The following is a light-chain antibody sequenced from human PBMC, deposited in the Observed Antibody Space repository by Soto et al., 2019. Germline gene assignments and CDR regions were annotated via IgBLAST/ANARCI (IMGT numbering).Light chain of an antibody. CDR2: DVN. CDR1: SSDVGGYNY. Sequence: QSALTQPASMSGSPGQSITISCTGTSSDVGGYNYVSWYRPHPGKAPKLMIYDVNNPPSGVSNRFSGSKSGNTASLPISGLQAEDEADYYCSSHSSSSTLVVFGGGTKLTVL. CDR3: SSHSSSSTLVV. V-gene: IGLV2-14*03. J-gene: IGLJ2*01.